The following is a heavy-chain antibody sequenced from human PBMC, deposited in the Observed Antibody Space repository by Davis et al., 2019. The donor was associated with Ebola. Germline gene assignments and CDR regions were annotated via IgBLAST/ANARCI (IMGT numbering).Heavy chain of an antibody. Sequence: SETLSLTCTVSGGSISSGGYYWSWIRQHPGKGLEWIGYIYYSGSTYYNPSLKSRVTISVDTSKNQFSLKLSSVTAADTAVYYCARADCSSTSCYALLGNWFDPWGQGTLVTVSS. CDR3: ARADCSSTSCYALLGNWFDP. J-gene: IGHJ5*02. D-gene: IGHD2-2*01. V-gene: IGHV4-31*03. CDR1: GGSISSGGYY. CDR2: IYYSGST.